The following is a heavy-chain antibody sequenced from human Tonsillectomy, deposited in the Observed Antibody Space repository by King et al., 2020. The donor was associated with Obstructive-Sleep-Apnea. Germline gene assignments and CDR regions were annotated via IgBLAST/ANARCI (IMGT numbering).Heavy chain of an antibody. CDR1: GGSISSSSYY. V-gene: IGHV4-39*07. D-gene: IGHD3-10*01. Sequence: QLQESGPGLVKPSETLSLTCTVSGGSISSSSYYWGWIRQPPGKGLEWIGSIYYSGSNYYNPSLKSRGTISVDTSKNQFSLNVSSVTAADTAVYYCARGRYGSGNYYKYWGQGTLVTISS. J-gene: IGHJ4*02. CDR2: IYYSGSN. CDR3: ARGRYGSGNYYKY.